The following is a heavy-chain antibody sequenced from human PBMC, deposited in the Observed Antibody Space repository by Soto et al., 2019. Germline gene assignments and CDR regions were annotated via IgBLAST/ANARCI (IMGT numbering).Heavy chain of an antibody. Sequence: ASVKVSCKVSGYTLTELSMHWVRQAPGKGLEWMGGFDPEDGETIYAQKFQGRVTMTEDTSTDTAYMELSSLRSEDTAVYYCATGTYYDYIWGSYRPFDYWGQGTLVTVSS. CDR2: FDPEDGET. J-gene: IGHJ4*02. CDR1: GYTLTELS. D-gene: IGHD3-16*02. CDR3: ATGTYYDYIWGSYRPFDY. V-gene: IGHV1-24*01.